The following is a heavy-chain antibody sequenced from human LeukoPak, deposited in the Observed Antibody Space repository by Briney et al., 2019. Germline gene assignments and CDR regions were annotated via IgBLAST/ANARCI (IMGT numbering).Heavy chain of an antibody. D-gene: IGHD2-15*01. CDR1: GYTFTSYY. V-gene: IGHV1-46*01. Sequence: ASVKVSCKASGYTFTSYYMHWVRQAPGQGLEWMGIINPSGGSTSYAQKFQGRVTMTRDTSTSTVYMELSSLRSEDTAVYYCATEIRGYCSGGSCYEFDPWGQGTLVTVSS. CDR2: INPSGGST. J-gene: IGHJ5*02. CDR3: ATEIRGYCSGGSCYEFDP.